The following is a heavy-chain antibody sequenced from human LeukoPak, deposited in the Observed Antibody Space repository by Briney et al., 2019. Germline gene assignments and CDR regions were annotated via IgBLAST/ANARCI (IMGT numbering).Heavy chain of an antibody. V-gene: IGHV3-7*01. Sequence: PGGSLRLSCAAPGLTFTNYWMHWVRQAPGKGLESVAYTHPDGTEKYYMESLRGRFAISRDNAKNSLYLQMSNLRDEDTAVYYCTSRYDFWSGYQGYYFDFWGQGSLVTVSS. D-gene: IGHD3-3*01. CDR3: TSRYDFWSGYQGYYFDF. CDR1: GLTFTNYW. CDR2: THPDGTEK. J-gene: IGHJ4*02.